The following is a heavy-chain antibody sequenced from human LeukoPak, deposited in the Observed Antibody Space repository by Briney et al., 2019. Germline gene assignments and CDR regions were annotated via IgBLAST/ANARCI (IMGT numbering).Heavy chain of an antibody. CDR3: ARRGYSSGWYVDWFDP. J-gene: IGHJ5*02. CDR1: GGSISSYY. V-gene: IGHV4-59*08. CDR2: IYYSGST. D-gene: IGHD6-19*01. Sequence: SETLSLTCTVSGGSISSYYWSWLRQPPGKGLEWIGYIYYSGSTNYNPSLKSRVTISVDTSKNQFSLKLSSVTAADTAVYYCARRGYSSGWYVDWFDPWGQGTLVTVSS.